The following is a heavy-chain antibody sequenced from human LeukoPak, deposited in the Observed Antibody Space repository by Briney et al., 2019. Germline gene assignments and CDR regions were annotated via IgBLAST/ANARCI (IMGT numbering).Heavy chain of an antibody. Sequence: GGSLRLSCGASGFTFSAYWLSWVRQAPGKGLEWVANINQDGSEKKCVDSVKGRFTISRDNTKYSLYLQMNSLRVEDAAVYYCARFPEQTSEFDIWGQGTMVTVSS. V-gene: IGHV3-7*01. CDR1: GFTFSAYW. CDR2: INQDGSEK. CDR3: ARFPEQTSEFDI. D-gene: IGHD1/OR15-1a*01. J-gene: IGHJ3*02.